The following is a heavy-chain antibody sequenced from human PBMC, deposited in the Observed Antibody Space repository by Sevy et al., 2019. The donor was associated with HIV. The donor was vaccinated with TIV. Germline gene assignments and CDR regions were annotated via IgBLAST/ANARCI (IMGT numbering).Heavy chain of an antibody. Sequence: SETLSLTCAVSGGSISSSNWWSWVRQPPGKGLEWIGEIYRSGSTNYNPSLKSRVTISVDKSKNQFSLKLSSVTAADTAVYYCASSFRSSWHDAFDIWVQGTMVTVSS. CDR1: GGSISSSNW. J-gene: IGHJ3*02. CDR2: IYRSGST. CDR3: ASSFRSSWHDAFDI. D-gene: IGHD6-13*01. V-gene: IGHV4-4*02.